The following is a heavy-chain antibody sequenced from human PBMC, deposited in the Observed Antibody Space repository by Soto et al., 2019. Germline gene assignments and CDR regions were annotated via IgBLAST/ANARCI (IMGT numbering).Heavy chain of an antibody. V-gene: IGHV3-53*02. D-gene: IGHD3-16*01. CDR2: IYSGGST. CDR3: ARLEGEPHY. CDR1: GLTVSSKY. Sequence: EMQLLETGGGLIQPGGSLRLSCAASGLTVSSKYMSWVRQAPGKGLEWVSVIYSGGSTYYADSVKGRFIISRDNSKNTLHLQMSSLRAEDTAVYYCARLEGEPHYWGQGTLVTVSS. J-gene: IGHJ4*02.